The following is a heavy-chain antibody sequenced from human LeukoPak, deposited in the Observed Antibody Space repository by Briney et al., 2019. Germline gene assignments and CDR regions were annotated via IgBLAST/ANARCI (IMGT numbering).Heavy chain of an antibody. CDR1: GGSFSGYY. D-gene: IGHD6-19*01. CDR2: INHSGST. Sequence: SETLSLTCAVYGGSFSGYYWSWIRQPPGKGLEWIGEINHSGSTNYNPSLKSRVTISVDKSKNQFSVRLSSVTAADTAVYYCAGGGPHSSGWYEGEYWGQGTLVTVSS. V-gene: IGHV4-34*01. CDR3: AGGGPHSSGWYEGEY. J-gene: IGHJ4*02.